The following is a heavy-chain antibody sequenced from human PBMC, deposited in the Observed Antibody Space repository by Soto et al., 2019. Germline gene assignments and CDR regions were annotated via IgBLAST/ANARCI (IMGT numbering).Heavy chain of an antibody. CDR2: IYYSGST. D-gene: IGHD2-2*01. CDR1: GGSVSSGSYY. CDR3: ARGRYQLLYWFDP. V-gene: IGHV4-61*01. Sequence: QVQLQESGPGLVKPSETLSLTCTVSGGSVSSGSYYWSWIRQPPGKGLEWIGYIYYSGSTNYNPSLKSRVTISVDTSKNQFSLKLSSVTAADTAVYYCARGRYQLLYWFDPWGQGTLVTVSS. J-gene: IGHJ5*02.